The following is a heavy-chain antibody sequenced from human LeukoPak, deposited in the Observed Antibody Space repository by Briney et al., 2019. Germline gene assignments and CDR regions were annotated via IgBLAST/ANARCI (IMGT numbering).Heavy chain of an antibody. J-gene: IGHJ4*02. CDR2: ISSSGSTI. Sequence: KPGGSLRLSCAASGFTFSDYYMSWIRQAPGKGLEWVSYISSSGSTIYYADSVKGRFTISRDNAKNSLYLQMNSLRAEDTAVYYCARERCSSTSCYPGYWGQGTLVTVSS. V-gene: IGHV3-11*04. CDR1: GFTFSDYY. CDR3: ARERCSSTSCYPGY. D-gene: IGHD2-2*01.